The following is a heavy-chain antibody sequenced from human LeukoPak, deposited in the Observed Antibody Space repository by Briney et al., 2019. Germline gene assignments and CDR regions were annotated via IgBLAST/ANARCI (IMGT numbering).Heavy chain of an antibody. V-gene: IGHV4-59*01. Sequence: PSETLSLTCSVSGGSINSYYWTWIRQPPGKGLEWIGYIYYSGSTNYNPSLKSRVTISVDTSKNQFSLKLSSVTAADTAVYYCARGTGYYYYGMDVWGQGTTVTVSS. CDR1: GGSINSYY. CDR3: ARGTGYYYYGMDV. J-gene: IGHJ6*02. D-gene: IGHD1-14*01. CDR2: IYYSGST.